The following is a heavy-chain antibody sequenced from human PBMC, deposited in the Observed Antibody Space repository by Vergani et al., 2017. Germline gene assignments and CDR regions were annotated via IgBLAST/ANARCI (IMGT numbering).Heavy chain of an antibody. Sequence: EVQLLESGGGLVQPGGSLRLSCAASGFTFSSYAMSWVRQAPGKGLEWVSAISGSGGSTYYADSVKGRFTISRDNSKNTLYLQMNSLRAEDTAVDYCAEGGAVAGTSGMGFDYWGQGTLVTVSS. D-gene: IGHD6-13*01. V-gene: IGHV3-23*01. CDR2: ISGSGGST. CDR1: GFTFSSYA. J-gene: IGHJ4*01. CDR3: AEGGAVAGTSGMGFDY.